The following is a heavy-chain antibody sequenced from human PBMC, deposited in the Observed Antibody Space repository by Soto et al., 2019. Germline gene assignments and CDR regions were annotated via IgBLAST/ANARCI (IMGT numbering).Heavy chain of an antibody. CDR2: IYYSGST. Sequence: PSDTLSLTCTVSGGSISSSSYYWGWIRQPPGKGLEWIGSIYYSGSTYYNPSLKSRVTISVDTSKNQFSLKLSSVTAADTAVYYCARGTMIVVVIRPFDYWGHGPLLTVSS. CDR1: GGSISSSSYY. V-gene: IGHV4-39*01. CDR3: ARGTMIVVVIRPFDY. D-gene: IGHD3-22*01. J-gene: IGHJ4*01.